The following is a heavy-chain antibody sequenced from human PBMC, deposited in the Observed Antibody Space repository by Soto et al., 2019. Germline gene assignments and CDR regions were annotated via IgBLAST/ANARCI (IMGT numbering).Heavy chain of an antibody. CDR1: GGTFSSYA. Sequence: SVKVSCKASGGTFSSYAISWVRQAPGQGLEWVGGIIPIFGTAKYAQKFQGRVTINADESTSTAYMELSSLRDEDAAGYHCARRRERYYYYGMDVWGQGTTVTV. CDR2: IIPIFGTA. V-gene: IGHV1-69*13. CDR3: ARRRERYYYYGMDV. J-gene: IGHJ6*02.